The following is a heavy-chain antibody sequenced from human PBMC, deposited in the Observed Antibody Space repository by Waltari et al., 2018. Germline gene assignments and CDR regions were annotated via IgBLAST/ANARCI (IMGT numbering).Heavy chain of an antibody. CDR1: GYTFPDYY. Sequence: QVQLVQSGAEVKTPGAPAKVSCQAFGYTFPDYYIHWVRQGPGQGLEWMGLVNPDSGGTNYAQNFQGRVTMTRGTSITTVYMELSSLKYEDTAIYYCARGGGVTVPGFDFWGQGNLVTVSS. CDR2: VNPDSGGT. CDR3: ARGGGVTVPGFDF. D-gene: IGHD6-19*01. J-gene: IGHJ4*02. V-gene: IGHV1-2*02.